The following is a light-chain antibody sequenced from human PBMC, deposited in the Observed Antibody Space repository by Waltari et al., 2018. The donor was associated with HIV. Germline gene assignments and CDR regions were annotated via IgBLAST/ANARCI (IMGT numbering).Light chain of an antibody. Sequence: QSVLTQPPSASGTPGQRVTISCSGSSSNIGGNTVNWYQQLPGTAPKLLISDDNRRPSGVPDRFSGSKSGTSASLAISGLQSEDEADYYCAAWDDNVNGLFGGGTKLTVL. V-gene: IGLV1-44*01. CDR1: SSNIGGNT. J-gene: IGLJ2*01. CDR2: DDN. CDR3: AAWDDNVNGL.